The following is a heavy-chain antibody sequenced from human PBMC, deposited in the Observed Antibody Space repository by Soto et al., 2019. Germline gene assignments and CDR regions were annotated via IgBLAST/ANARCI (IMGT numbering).Heavy chain of an antibody. J-gene: IGHJ4*02. D-gene: IGHD3-9*01. Sequence: PGGPLRLSCAASGFTFSDYYMSWIRQAPGKGLEWVSYISSSSSYTNYAASVKGRFTISRDNAKNSLYLQMNSLRAEDTAVYYCARDPHMGFDWLPPPHFDYWGQGTLVTVSS. CDR2: ISSSSSYT. CDR1: GFTFSDYY. V-gene: IGHV3-11*05. CDR3: ARDPHMGFDWLPPPHFDY.